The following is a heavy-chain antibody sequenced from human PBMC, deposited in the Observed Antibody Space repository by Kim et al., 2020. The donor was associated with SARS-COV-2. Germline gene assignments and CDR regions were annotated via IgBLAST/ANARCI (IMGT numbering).Heavy chain of an antibody. CDR3: VRDRVLSGSSLFDH. Sequence: GGSLRLSCAASGFIFNNYAMGWVRRAPGKGLEWVSSISGRGGNTHYARSVRGRVTISRDNAGDTVYLQLHSLTADDAAVYHCVRDRVLSGSSLFDHWGLGTPVIVSS. CDR2: ISGRGGNT. V-gene: IGHV3-23*01. CDR1: GFIFNNYA. D-gene: IGHD3-3*01. J-gene: IGHJ4*02.